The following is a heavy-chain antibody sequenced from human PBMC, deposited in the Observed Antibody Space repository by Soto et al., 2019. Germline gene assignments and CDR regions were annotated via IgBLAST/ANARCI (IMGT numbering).Heavy chain of an antibody. J-gene: IGHJ6*02. V-gene: IGHV1-2*04. Sequence: ASVKVSCKASGYTFTGYYMHWVRQAPGQGLEWMGWINPNSGGTNYAQKFQGWVTMTRDTSISTAYMELSRLRSDDTAVYYCARDLVVVPAADYYYYGMDVWGQGTTVTVSS. D-gene: IGHD2-2*01. CDR3: ARDLVVVPAADYYYYGMDV. CDR1: GYTFTGYY. CDR2: INPNSGGT.